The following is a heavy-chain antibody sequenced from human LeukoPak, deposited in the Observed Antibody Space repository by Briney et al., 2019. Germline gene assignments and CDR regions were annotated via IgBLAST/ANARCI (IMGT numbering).Heavy chain of an antibody. J-gene: IGHJ6*02. D-gene: IGHD6-19*01. V-gene: IGHV1-8*01. Sequence: GASVKVSCKASGYTFTSYDINWVRQATGQGLEWMGWMNPNSGNTGYAQKFQGRVTMTRNTSISTAYMELSSLRSEDTAVYYCARDGSSGWYRYYYYYGMDVRGQGTTVTVSS. CDR3: ARDGSSGWYRYYYYYGMDV. CDR1: GYTFTSYD. CDR2: MNPNSGNT.